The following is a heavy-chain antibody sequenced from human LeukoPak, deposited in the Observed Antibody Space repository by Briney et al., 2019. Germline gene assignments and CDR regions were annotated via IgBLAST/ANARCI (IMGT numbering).Heavy chain of an antibody. J-gene: IGHJ6*02. CDR2: IGSSSYI. CDR1: GFTFSSYS. D-gene: IGHD5-24*01. Sequence: GGSLRLSCAASGFTFSSYSMNWVRQAPGKGLEWVSSIGSSSYIYYADSVKGRFTISRDNAKNSLYLQMNSLRAEDTAVYYCARDLEMAPNGYYYYGMDVWGQGTTVTVSS. V-gene: IGHV3-21*01. CDR3: ARDLEMAPNGYYYYGMDV.